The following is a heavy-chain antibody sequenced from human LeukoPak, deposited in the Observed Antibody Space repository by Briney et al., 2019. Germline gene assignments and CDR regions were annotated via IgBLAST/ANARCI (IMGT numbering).Heavy chain of an antibody. CDR2: FDPEDGET. Sequence: ASVKVSCKVSGYTLTELSMHWVRQAPGKGLEWMGGFDPEDGETIYAQKFQGRVTMTEDTSTDTAYMGLSSLRSEDTAVYYCATRTAFGEASGELDYWGQGTLVTVSS. D-gene: IGHD3-10*01. J-gene: IGHJ4*02. V-gene: IGHV1-24*01. CDR3: ATRTAFGEASGELDY. CDR1: GYTLTELS.